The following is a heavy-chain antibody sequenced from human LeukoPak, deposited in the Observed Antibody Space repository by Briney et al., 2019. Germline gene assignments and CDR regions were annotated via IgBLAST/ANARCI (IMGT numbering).Heavy chain of an antibody. CDR3: ATPYEVGATGGAFDI. V-gene: IGHV1-24*01. D-gene: IGHD1-26*01. J-gene: IGHJ3*02. CDR1: GYTLTELS. CDR2: FDPEDGET. Sequence: ASVKVSCKVSGYTLTELSMHWVRQAPGKGLEWMGGFDPEDGETIYAQKFQGRVTMTEDTSTDTAYMELSSLRSEDTAVYYCATPYEVGATGGAFDIWGQGTMVTVSS.